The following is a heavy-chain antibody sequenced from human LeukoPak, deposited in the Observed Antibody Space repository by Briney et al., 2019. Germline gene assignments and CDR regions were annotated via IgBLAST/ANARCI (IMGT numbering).Heavy chain of an antibody. V-gene: IGHV4-34*01. CDR1: GGSFSGYY. D-gene: IGHD1-20*01. CDR3: ASLVGYNWNQGDY. J-gene: IGHJ4*02. CDR2: INHSGST. Sequence: SETLSLTCAVYGGSFSGYYWSWIRQPPGKGLEWIGEINHSGSTNYNPSLKSRVTISVDTSKNQFSLKLSSVTAADTAVYFCASLVGYNWNQGDYWGQGTLVTVSS.